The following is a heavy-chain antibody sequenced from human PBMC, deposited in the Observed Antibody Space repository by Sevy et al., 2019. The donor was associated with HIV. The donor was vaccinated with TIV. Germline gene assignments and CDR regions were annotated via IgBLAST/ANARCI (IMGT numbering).Heavy chain of an antibody. Sequence: GGSLRLSCAASGFTFSSYAMHWVRQAPGKGLEWVAVISYDGSNKYYADSVKGRFTISRDNSKNTLYLQMNSLRAEDTAVYYCASDEKRFATGYFQHWGQGTLVTVSS. J-gene: IGHJ1*01. D-gene: IGHD3-10*01. CDR1: GFTFSSYA. V-gene: IGHV3-30-3*01. CDR2: ISYDGSNK. CDR3: ASDEKRFATGYFQH.